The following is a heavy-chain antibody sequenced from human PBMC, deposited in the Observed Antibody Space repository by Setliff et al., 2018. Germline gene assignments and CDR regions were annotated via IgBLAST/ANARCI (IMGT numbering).Heavy chain of an antibody. CDR3: ARARYCSSTSCYYYYYMDV. CDR2: IKQDGSEK. V-gene: IGHV3-7*01. D-gene: IGHD2-2*01. CDR1: GFTFSSYW. Sequence: GGSLRLSCAASGFTFSSYWMNWVRQAPGKGLEWVANIKQDGSEKYYVDSVKGRFTISRDNSKNTLYLQMDSLRAEDTAVYYCARARYCSSTSCYYYYYMDVWGKGTTVTVSS. J-gene: IGHJ6*03.